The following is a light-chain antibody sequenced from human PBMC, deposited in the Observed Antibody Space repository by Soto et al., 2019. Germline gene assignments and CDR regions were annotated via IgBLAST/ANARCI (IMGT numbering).Light chain of an antibody. CDR1: QSISSW. Sequence: GDIVTITCRASQSISSWLAWYQQKPGKAPKLLMYYASSLESGVPSRFSGSGSGTEFTLTISSLQPDDFATYYCQQFNSYPYTFGQGTKVDI. CDR2: YAS. CDR3: QQFNSYPYT. V-gene: IGKV1-5*01. J-gene: IGKJ2*01.